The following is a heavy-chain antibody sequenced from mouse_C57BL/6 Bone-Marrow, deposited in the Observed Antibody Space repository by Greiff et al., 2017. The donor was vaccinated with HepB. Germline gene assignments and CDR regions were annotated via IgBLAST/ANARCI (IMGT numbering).Heavy chain of an antibody. V-gene: IGHV1-64*01. Sequence: VQLQQPGAELVKPGASVKLSCKASGYTFTSYWMHWVKQRPGQGLEWIGMIHPNSGSTNYNEKFKSKATLTVDKSSSPAYMQLSSLTSEDSAVYYCARDDYDEGLYYFDYWGQGTTLTVSS. CDR3: ARDDYDEGLYYFDY. CDR2: IHPNSGST. J-gene: IGHJ2*01. CDR1: GYTFTSYW. D-gene: IGHD2-4*01.